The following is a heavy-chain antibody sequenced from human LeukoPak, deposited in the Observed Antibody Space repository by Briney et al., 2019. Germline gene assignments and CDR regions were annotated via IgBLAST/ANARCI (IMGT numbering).Heavy chain of an antibody. CDR1: GYTFTSYD. CDR3: ARGYLLKKQQPPGY. Sequence: ASVKVSCKASGYTFTSYDINWVRQATGQGLEWMGWMNPNSGNTGYAQKFQGRVTMTRNTSISTAYMELSSLRSEDTAVYYCARGYLLKKQQPPGYWGQGTLVTVSS. D-gene: IGHD6-13*01. V-gene: IGHV1-8*01. CDR2: MNPNSGNT. J-gene: IGHJ4*02.